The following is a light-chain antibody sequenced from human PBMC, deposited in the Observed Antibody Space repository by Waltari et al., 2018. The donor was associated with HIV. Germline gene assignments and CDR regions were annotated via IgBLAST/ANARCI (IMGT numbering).Light chain of an antibody. J-gene: IGLJ1*01. CDR2: DVT. CDR1: SSNLGSNT. CDR3: FSYGGSLHV. Sequence: QSVLTQPPSASGPPGQRVTISCSGSSSNLGSNTVNWYQQLPGTAPKLIIYDVTKGPSGVPDRFSGSKSGNTASLTISGLQAEDEADYYCFSYGGSLHVFGTGTEVTVL. V-gene: IGLV1-44*01.